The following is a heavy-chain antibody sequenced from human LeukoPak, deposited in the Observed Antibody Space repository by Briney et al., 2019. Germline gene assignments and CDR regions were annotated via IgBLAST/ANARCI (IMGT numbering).Heavy chain of an antibody. CDR3: ARGFKRLRQHMDV. D-gene: IGHD6-25*01. CDR2: INHSGST. V-gene: IGHV4-34*01. CDR1: GGSFSGYY. J-gene: IGHJ6*02. Sequence: ASETLSLTCAVYGGSFSGYYWSWIRQPPGKGLEWIGEINHSGSTNYNPSLKSRVTISVDTSKNQFSLKLSSVTAADTAVYYCARGFKRLRQHMDVWGQGTTVTVSS.